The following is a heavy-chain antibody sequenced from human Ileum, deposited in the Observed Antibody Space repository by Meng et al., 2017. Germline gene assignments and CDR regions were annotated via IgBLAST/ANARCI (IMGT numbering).Heavy chain of an antibody. Sequence: QVQLQESGPGLVKPSETLALTCSVSGASISSHYWTWIRQPPGKGLEYIGYIYYRGGASYNPSLRSRVTMSVDTSKNQFSLNLSSVTAADTGVYYCARLLDSSDWGWFDPWGQGTLVTVSS. CDR1: GASISSHY. D-gene: IGHD3-22*01. J-gene: IGHJ5*02. V-gene: IGHV4-59*08. CDR2: IYYRGGA. CDR3: ARLLDSSDWGWFDP.